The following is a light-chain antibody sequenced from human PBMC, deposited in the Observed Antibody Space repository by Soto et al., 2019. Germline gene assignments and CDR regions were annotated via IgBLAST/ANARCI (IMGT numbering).Light chain of an antibody. CDR3: SSFTSSNTWV. Sequence: QSALTQPASVSGSPGQSITISCTGASSDIGGYNYVSWYQQHPGKAPKLIIYEVSYRPSGAFNRFSGSKSGNTASLTISGLQPEDEADYYCSSFTSSNTWVFGGGTKLTVL. V-gene: IGLV2-14*01. CDR2: EVS. CDR1: SSDIGGYNY. J-gene: IGLJ3*02.